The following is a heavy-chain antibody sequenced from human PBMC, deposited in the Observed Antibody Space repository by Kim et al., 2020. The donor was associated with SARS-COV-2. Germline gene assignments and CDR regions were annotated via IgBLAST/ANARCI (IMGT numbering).Heavy chain of an antibody. J-gene: IGHJ6*02. V-gene: IGHV3-30*07. D-gene: IGHD3-10*01. Sequence: KGRFTISRDNSKNALYLQMNSRRAEDTAVYYCARDVRVRWFGESYTYGMDVWGQGTTVTVSS. CDR3: ARDVRVRWFGESYTYGMDV.